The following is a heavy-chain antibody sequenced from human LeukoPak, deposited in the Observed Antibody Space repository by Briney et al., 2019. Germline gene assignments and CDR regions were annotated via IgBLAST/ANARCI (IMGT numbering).Heavy chain of an antibody. Sequence: ASVKVSCKASGYTFTGYYMHWVRQAPGQGLEWTGWINPNGGGTNYAQKFLGRVTMTRDMSISTGYMELSSLRSDDTAVYYCVRESTGDLSFDHWGQGTLVTVSS. D-gene: IGHD3-10*01. V-gene: IGHV1-2*02. CDR3: VRESTGDLSFDH. CDR2: INPNGGGT. J-gene: IGHJ4*02. CDR1: GYTFTGYY.